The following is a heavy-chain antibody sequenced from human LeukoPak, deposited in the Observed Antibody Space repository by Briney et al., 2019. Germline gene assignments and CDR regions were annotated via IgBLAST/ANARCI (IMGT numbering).Heavy chain of an antibody. CDR1: GGSFSGYY. CDR2: INHSGST. D-gene: IGHD3-10*01. V-gene: IGHV4-34*01. Sequence: SETLSLTCAVYGGSFSGYYWSWIRQPPGKGLEWIGEINHSGSTNYNPSLKSRATISVDTSKNQFSLKLSSVTAADTAVYYCARSDPPYYYGSGTFDYWGQGTLVTVSS. J-gene: IGHJ4*02. CDR3: ARSDPPYYYGSGTFDY.